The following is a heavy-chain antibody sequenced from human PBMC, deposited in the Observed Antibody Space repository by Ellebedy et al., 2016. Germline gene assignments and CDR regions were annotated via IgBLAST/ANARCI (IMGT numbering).Heavy chain of an antibody. J-gene: IGHJ5*02. CDR1: GGSISNYY. V-gene: IGHV4-34*01. Sequence: SETLSLTXTVSGGSISNYYWSWIRQPPGKGLEWIGEINHSGSTNYNPSLKSRVTISVDTSKNQFSLKLSSVTAADTAVYYCAGTMVRGVISNWFDPWGQGTLVTVSS. CDR2: INHSGST. CDR3: AGTMVRGVISNWFDP. D-gene: IGHD3-10*01.